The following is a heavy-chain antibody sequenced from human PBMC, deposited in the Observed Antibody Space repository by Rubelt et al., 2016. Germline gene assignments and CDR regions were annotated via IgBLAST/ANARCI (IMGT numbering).Heavy chain of an antibody. J-gene: IGHJ3*02. CDR2: IYYSGST. V-gene: IGHV4-34*01. Sequence: GAGLLKPSETLSLTCAVYGGSFSGYYWGWIRQPPGKGLEWIGSIYYSGSTYYNPSLKSRVTISVDTSKNQFSLKLSSVTAADTAVYYCARGYSSSWYGAFDIWGQGTMVTVSS. CDR1: GGSFSGYY. D-gene: IGHD6-13*01. CDR3: ARGYSSSWYGAFDI.